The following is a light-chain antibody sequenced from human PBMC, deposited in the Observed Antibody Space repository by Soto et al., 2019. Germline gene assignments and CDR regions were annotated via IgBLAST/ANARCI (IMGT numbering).Light chain of an antibody. V-gene: IGLV1-44*01. CDR2: SNS. CDR3: AAWDDRMDGSVL. CDR1: SSNIGGNV. J-gene: IGLJ2*01. Sequence: QAVVTQPPSASGTPGQRVTISCSGSSSNIGGNVVNWYQQLPGRAPKLLIYSNSQRPSGVPDRVSGSKSGTSASLAISGLQSEDEADYYCAAWDDRMDGSVLFGGGTQLTVL.